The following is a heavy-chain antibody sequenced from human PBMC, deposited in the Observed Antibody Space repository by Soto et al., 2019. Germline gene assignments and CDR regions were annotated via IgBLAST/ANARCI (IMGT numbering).Heavy chain of an antibody. CDR1: GFSFSNHG. CDR2: ISYDGNVK. D-gene: IGHD3-10*01. J-gene: IGHJ6*02. V-gene: IGHV3-30*18. Sequence: QVQLAESGGGVVQPGRSLRISCAASGFSFSNHGMQWVRQAPGKGLEWVAVISYDGNVKYYTDSVKGRFTISRDNSQRPLFLQMGSLRAEDAALYYCAKDLKVSGGFHGSLNYYYGMDVWGQGTTVTVSS. CDR3: AKDLKVSGGFHGSLNYYYGMDV.